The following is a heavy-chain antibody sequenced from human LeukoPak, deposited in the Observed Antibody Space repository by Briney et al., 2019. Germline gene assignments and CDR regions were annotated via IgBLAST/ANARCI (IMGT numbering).Heavy chain of an antibody. V-gene: IGHV3-53*01. J-gene: IGHJ4*02. Sequence: GGSLRLSCAASGLTVSSNCMSWVRQAPGKGLEWVSLIYSGGSTYYTDSVKGRFTISRDNSKNTLYLQMNSLRAEDTAVYYCARGLRDFPAFDSWGQGTLVTVSS. CDR3: ARGLRDFPAFDS. D-gene: IGHD2-2*01. CDR2: IYSGGST. CDR1: GLTVSSNC.